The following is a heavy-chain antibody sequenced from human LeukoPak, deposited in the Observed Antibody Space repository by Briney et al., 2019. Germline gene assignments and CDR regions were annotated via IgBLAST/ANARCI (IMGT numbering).Heavy chain of an antibody. D-gene: IGHD3-10*01. CDR2: IYRDGST. CDR1: GFTVSSNY. J-gene: IGHJ4*02. Sequence: GGSLRLSCAASGFTVSSNYMSWVRQAPGKGLEWVSVIYRDGSTYYADSVKGRFTISRDNSKNTLYLQMNSLRAEDTAVYYCTEHMVRGVYYFDYWGQGTLVTVSS. CDR3: TEHMVRGVYYFDY. V-gene: IGHV3-66*01.